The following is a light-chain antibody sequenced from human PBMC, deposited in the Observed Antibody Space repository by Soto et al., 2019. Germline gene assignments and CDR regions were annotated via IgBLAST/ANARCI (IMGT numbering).Light chain of an antibody. CDR2: WAS. CDR1: QSVLYNSNNKNY. V-gene: IGKV4-1*01. CDR3: QQYYSTPPT. J-gene: IGKJ1*01. Sequence: DIVMTQSPDSLAVSLGERATINCKSSQSVLYNSNNKNYLAWYQQKPGQPTKLLMYWASTRESGVPDRFSGSGSVTDFTLTISSLQAEDVAVYYCQQYYSTPPTFGQGTKVEIK.